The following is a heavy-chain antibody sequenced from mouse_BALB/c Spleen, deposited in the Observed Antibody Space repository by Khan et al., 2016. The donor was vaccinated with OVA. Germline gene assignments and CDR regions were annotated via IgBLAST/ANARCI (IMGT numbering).Heavy chain of an antibody. Sequence: VQLVESGAELAKPGASVKMSCKASGYTFINYWILWVKQRPGQGLEWIGYINPSTGYTEYNQNFKDKATLTADKSSSTAYMQLSSLTSEDSVVYYCARRGLRWDFDYWGQGTTLTVSS. D-gene: IGHD1-1*01. CDR1: GYTFINYW. J-gene: IGHJ2*01. CDR2: INPSTGYT. CDR3: ARRGLRWDFDY. V-gene: IGHV1-7*01.